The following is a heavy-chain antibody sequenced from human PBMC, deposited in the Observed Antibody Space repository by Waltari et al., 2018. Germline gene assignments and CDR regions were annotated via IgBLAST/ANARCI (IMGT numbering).Heavy chain of an antibody. CDR2: INHSGST. CDR1: GGSFSGYY. V-gene: IGHV4-34*01. J-gene: IGHJ5*02. CDR3: ARVRGLYYYDSSGKRRFDP. D-gene: IGHD3-22*01. Sequence: QVQLQQWGAGLLKPSETLSLTCAVYGGSFSGYYWSWIRQPPGKGLEWIGEINHSGSTNYNPSLKSRVTISVDTSKNQFSLKLSSVTAADTAVYYCARVRGLYYYDSSGKRRFDPWGQGTLVTVSS.